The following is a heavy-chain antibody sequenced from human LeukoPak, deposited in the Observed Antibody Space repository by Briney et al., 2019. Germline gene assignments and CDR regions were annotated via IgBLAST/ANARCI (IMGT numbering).Heavy chain of an antibody. V-gene: IGHV3-33*01. CDR1: GFTSSSYG. Sequence: GGSRRLSCAASGFTSSSYGMHWVRQAPAKGREWVAVIWYDGSNKYYADSVKGRFTISRDNSKSTLYLQMNSLRAEDTAVYYCARDLNRLIVGGMDVWGQGTTVTVSS. J-gene: IGHJ6*02. CDR3: ARDLNRLIVGGMDV. D-gene: IGHD1-26*01. CDR2: IWYDGSNK.